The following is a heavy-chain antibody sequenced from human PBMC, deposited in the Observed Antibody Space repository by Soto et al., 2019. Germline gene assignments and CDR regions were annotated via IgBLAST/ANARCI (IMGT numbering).Heavy chain of an antibody. CDR2: MNPNSGNT. D-gene: IGHD3-16*02. Sequence: ASVKVSCKAAGYTFTSYDINWVRQATGQGLEWMGWMNPNSGNTGYAQKFQGRVNMTRHTSISTAYMELSSLRSEDTAVYYCARETYDYIWGSYRLDWFDPWGKGTLVTVSS. J-gene: IGHJ5*02. V-gene: IGHV1-8*01. CDR3: ARETYDYIWGSYRLDWFDP. CDR1: GYTFTSYD.